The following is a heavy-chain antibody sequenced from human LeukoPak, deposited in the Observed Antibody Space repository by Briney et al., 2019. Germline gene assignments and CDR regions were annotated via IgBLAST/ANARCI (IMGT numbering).Heavy chain of an antibody. CDR3: AREGGFYRPLDY. D-gene: IGHD3-3*01. CDR1: GGSITTTNW. V-gene: IGHV4-4*02. CDR2: VHLDERT. Sequence: SETLSLTCGVSGGSITTTNWWTWVRQPPGKGLEWIGEVHLDERTNYNPSLESRLTISVDLSENHISLRLTSVTAADTAVYYCAREGGFYRPLDYSGQGTLVTVSS. J-gene: IGHJ4*02.